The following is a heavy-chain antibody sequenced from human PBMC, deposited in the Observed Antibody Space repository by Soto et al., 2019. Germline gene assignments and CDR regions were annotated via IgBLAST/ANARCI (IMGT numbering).Heavy chain of an antibody. CDR1: GYSFTSYW. CDR3: ATGSAGATGFFWFDP. V-gene: IGHV5-10-1*01. D-gene: IGHD1-26*01. CDR2: IDPSDSYT. J-gene: IGHJ5*02. Sequence: GESLKISCKGSGYSFTSYWISWVRQMPGKGLEWMGRIDPSDSYTNYSPSFQGHVTISADKSISTAYLQRSSLKASDTAMYYCATGSAGATGFFWFDPWGQGTLVTVSS.